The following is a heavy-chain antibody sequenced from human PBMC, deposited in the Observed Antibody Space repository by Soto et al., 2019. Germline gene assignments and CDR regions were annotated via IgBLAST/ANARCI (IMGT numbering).Heavy chain of an antibody. Sequence: SHTLSLPCALSGSSVSSNSAALNFIKKSPSRGLEWLGRTYYRSKWYNDYAVSVRSRMTINPDTSKNQFSLHLNSVTPEDTAVYYCARVVRGVNDYWGQGTLVTVSS. J-gene: IGHJ4*02. V-gene: IGHV6-1*01. CDR1: GSSVSSNSAA. D-gene: IGHD3-10*02. CDR2: TYYRSKWYN. CDR3: ARVVRGVNDY.